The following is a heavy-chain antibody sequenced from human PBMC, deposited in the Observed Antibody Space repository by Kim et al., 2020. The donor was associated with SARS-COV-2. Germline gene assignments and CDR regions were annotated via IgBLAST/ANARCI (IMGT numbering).Heavy chain of an antibody. CDR2: IYYSGST. V-gene: IGHV4-39*01. D-gene: IGHD3-22*01. CDR1: GGSISSSSYY. Sequence: SETLSLTCTVSGGSISSSSYYWGWIRQPPGKGLEWIGSIYYSGSTYYNPSLKSRVTISVDTSKNQFSLKLSSVTAADTAVYYCASSNDSSGYYPVGAFDIWGQGTMVTVSS. J-gene: IGHJ3*02. CDR3: ASSNDSSGYYPVGAFDI.